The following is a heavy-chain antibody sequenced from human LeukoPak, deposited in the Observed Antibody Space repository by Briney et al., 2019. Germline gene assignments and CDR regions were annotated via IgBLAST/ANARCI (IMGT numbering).Heavy chain of an antibody. CDR3: ARHGSIATGAFTY. CDR1: GGSIGRSSYY. D-gene: IGHD6-13*01. V-gene: IGHV4-39*01. J-gene: IGHJ4*02. Sequence: SETLSLTCSVSGGSIGRSSYYWGWTRQPPGKGLEWIGSIYYSGGTYYNPSLKSRVAISVDTSRNQFSLKLGSVTAADTAVYYCARHGSIATGAFTYWGQGTLVTVSS. CDR2: IYYSGGT.